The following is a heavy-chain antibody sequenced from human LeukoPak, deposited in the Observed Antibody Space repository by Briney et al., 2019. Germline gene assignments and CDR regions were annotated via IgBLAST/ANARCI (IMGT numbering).Heavy chain of an antibody. J-gene: IGHJ4*02. V-gene: IGHV3-48*01. D-gene: IGHD3-3*01. CDR1: GFTFSSYS. CDR2: ISSSSSTI. CDR3: ARTIFGVVSYFDY. Sequence: GGSLRLSCAASGFTFSSYSMNWVRQAPGKGLEWVSYISSSSSTIYYADSVKGRFTISRDNAKNSLYLQMNSLRAEDTAVYYCARTIFGVVSYFDYWGQGTLVTVSS.